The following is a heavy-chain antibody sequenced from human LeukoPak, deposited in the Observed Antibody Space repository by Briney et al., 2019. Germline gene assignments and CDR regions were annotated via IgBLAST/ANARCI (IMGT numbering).Heavy chain of an antibody. CDR1: GGDISSSRYD. D-gene: IGHD5-18*01. Sequence: SETVCLTCTVSGGDISSSRYDWGWIRQPPGKGLEWSGSSYYSGSTYYNPSLKSRVTISVDTSKNQFSLKLSSVTAADTAVYYCARRGVIQLGDYYGMDVWGQGTTVTVSS. CDR2: SYYSGST. V-gene: IGHV4-39*01. CDR3: ARRGVIQLGDYYGMDV. J-gene: IGHJ6*02.